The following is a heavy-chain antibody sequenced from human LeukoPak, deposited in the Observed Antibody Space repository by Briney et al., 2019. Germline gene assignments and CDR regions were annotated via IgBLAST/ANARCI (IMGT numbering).Heavy chain of an antibody. V-gene: IGHV4-39*02. D-gene: IGHD1-7*01. CDR3: ARARTTLQTPYFDF. J-gene: IGHJ4*02. CDR2: IYYSGST. Sequence: PSETLSLTCTVSGDSISSSSSYWGWIRQPPGEGLEWIGSIYYSGSTYYNTSLKSRVSLSTDKTKNLFSLRLRSVTATDRAVYYCARARTTLQTPYFDFWGQGILVAVAS. CDR1: GDSISSSSSY.